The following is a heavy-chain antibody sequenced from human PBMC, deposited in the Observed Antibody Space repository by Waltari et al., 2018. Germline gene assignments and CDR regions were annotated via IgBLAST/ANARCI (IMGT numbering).Heavy chain of an antibody. V-gene: IGHV3-7*01. Sequence: EVQLVESGGGLVQPGGSLRLSCAASGFTFSSYWMSWVRQAPGKGLEWVANIKQDGSEEYEVGAVKGRFTISRDNAKNSLYRQMNSLRAEDTAVYYCARLTMVRGVRFYYYYYYGMDVWGQGTTVTVSS. CDR2: IKQDGSEE. D-gene: IGHD3-10*01. CDR1: GFTFSSYW. CDR3: ARLTMVRGVRFYYYYYYGMDV. J-gene: IGHJ6*02.